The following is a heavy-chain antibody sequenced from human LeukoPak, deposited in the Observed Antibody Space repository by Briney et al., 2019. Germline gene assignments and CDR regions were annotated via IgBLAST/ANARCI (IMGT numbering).Heavy chain of an antibody. Sequence: ASVKVSRKASGYTFTSYHTHWVRQAPGQGLEWMGIINPSGGSPTYAQKFQGRVTMTRDMSTSTVYMELSSLRSDDTAVYYCARGTTDYYMDVWGKGTTVTVSS. D-gene: IGHD1-1*01. CDR2: INPSGGSP. CDR1: GYTFTSYH. V-gene: IGHV1-46*01. J-gene: IGHJ6*03. CDR3: ARGTTDYYMDV.